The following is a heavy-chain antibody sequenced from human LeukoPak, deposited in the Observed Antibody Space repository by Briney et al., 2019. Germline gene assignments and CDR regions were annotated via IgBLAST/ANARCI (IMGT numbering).Heavy chain of an antibody. CDR2: IYYSGST. J-gene: IGHJ6*03. Sequence: SETLSLTCTVSGGSISSSSYYWGWIRQPPGKGLEWIGSIYYSGSTYYNPSLKSRVTISVDTSKNQFSLKLSSVTAADTAVYYCAREVSYCSSTSCYAYYYYYMDVWGKGTTVTVSS. V-gene: IGHV4-39*02. CDR3: AREVSYCSSTSCYAYYYYYMDV. CDR1: GGSISSSSYY. D-gene: IGHD2-2*01.